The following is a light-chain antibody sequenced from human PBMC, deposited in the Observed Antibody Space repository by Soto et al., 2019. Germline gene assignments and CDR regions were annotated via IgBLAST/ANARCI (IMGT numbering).Light chain of an antibody. CDR1: SSDVGSYNL. J-gene: IGLJ7*01. CDR3: CSYAGSSTLL. CDR2: EGS. Sequence: QSALTQPASVSGSPGQSITISCTGTSSDVGSYNLVSWYQQHPGKAPKLMIYEGSKRPSGLSDRFSGSKSGNTASLTISGLQAEDEADYYCCSYAGSSTLLFGGGTQLTVL. V-gene: IGLV2-23*01.